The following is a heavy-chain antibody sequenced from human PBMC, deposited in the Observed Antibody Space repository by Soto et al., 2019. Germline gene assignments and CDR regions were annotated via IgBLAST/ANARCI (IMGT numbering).Heavy chain of an antibody. V-gene: IGHV3-11*01. CDR1: EFTFSDYY. D-gene: IGHD4-17*01. CDR3: ARGLAYGDYGWLDH. CDR2: ISNSGSTI. Sequence: QVQLVEAGGGLVKPGGSLRLSGAASEFTFSDYYMTWIRQAPGKGLEWVSYISNSGSTIYYADSVKGRFTISRDNAKNTLYLQMNSLRAEDTAVYYCARGLAYGDYGWLDHWGQGTLVTVSP. J-gene: IGHJ5*02.